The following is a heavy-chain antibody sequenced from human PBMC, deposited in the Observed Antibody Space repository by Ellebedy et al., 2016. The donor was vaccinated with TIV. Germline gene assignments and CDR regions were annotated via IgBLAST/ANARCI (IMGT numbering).Heavy chain of an antibody. Sequence: PGGSLRLSCAASGFIFDDYAMHWIRQPPGKGLEWVSGISWNSGNLAYADSVKGRFTISRDNSNNTLYLQMNGLRAEDTAVYYCARDHHDFWSGYYLDYWGQGTLVTVSS. D-gene: IGHD3-3*01. V-gene: IGHV3-9*01. J-gene: IGHJ4*02. CDR1: GFIFDDYA. CDR3: ARDHHDFWSGYYLDY. CDR2: ISWNSGNL.